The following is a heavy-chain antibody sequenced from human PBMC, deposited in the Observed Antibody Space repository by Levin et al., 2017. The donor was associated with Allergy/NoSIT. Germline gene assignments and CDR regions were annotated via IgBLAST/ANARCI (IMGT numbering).Heavy chain of an antibody. CDR2: INPNSGVT. CDR3: ARGGSKIFGVLALRLSWFDP. CDR1: GYTFIGYY. D-gene: IGHD3-3*01. J-gene: IGHJ5*02. Sequence: ASVKVSCKASGYTFIGYYMNWVRQAPGHGLEWMGRINPNSGVTNYAQKFQGRVTMTRDTSISTAYMELSSLRSDDTAVYYCARGGSKIFGVLALRLSWFDPWGQGTLVTVSS. V-gene: IGHV1-2*06.